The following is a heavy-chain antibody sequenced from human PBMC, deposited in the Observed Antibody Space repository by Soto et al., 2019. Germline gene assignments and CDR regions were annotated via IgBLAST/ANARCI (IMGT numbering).Heavy chain of an antibody. CDR3: ARDSIAAAGKDY. CDR1: GGTFSSYA. CDR2: IIPIFGTA. V-gene: IGHV1-69*12. D-gene: IGHD6-13*01. J-gene: IGHJ4*02. Sequence: QVQLVQSGAEVKKPGSSVKVSCKASGGTFSSYAISWVRQAPGQGLEWMGGIIPIFGTANYAQKLQGRVTITADESTRTAHIELSSLRSEDTAVYYSARDSIAAAGKDYWGQGTLGTVSS.